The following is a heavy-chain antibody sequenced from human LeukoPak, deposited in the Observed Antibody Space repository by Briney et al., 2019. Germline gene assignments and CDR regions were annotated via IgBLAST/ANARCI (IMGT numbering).Heavy chain of an antibody. CDR3: ASVRSSGWCDFDY. V-gene: IGHV4-34*01. J-gene: IGHJ4*02. CDR2: INHSGST. Sequence: SETLSLTCAVYGGSFSGYYWSWIRQPPGKGLEWIGEINHSGSTNYNPSLKSRVTISVDTSKNQFSLKLSSVTAADTAVYYCASVRSSGWCDFDYWGQGTLVTVSS. D-gene: IGHD6-19*01. CDR1: GGSFSGYY.